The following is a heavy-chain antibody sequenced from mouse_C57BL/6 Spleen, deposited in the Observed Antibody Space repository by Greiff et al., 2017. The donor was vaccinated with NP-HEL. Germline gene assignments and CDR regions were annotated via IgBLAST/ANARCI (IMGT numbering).Heavy chain of an antibody. CDR2: IDPSDSYT. J-gene: IGHJ3*01. Sequence: QVHVKQPGAELVMPGASVKLSCKASGYTFTSYWMHWVKQRPGQGLEWIGEIDPSDSYTNYNQKFKGKSTLTVDKSSSTAYMQLSSLTSEDSAVYYCARFSAWFAYWGQGTLVTVSA. V-gene: IGHV1-69*01. CDR1: GYTFTSYW. CDR3: ARFSAWFAY.